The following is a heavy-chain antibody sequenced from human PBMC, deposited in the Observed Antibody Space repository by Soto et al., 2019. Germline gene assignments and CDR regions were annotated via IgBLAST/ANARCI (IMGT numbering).Heavy chain of an antibody. V-gene: IGHV4-59*01. J-gene: IGHJ4*02. CDR3: ARVSADYYDSSGYLSG. D-gene: IGHD3-22*01. CDR2: IYYSGST. CDR1: GGSISSYY. Sequence: SETLSLTCTVSGGSISSYYWSWIRQPPGKGLEWIGYIYYSGSTNYNPSLKSRVTISVDTSKNQFSLKLSSVTAADTAVYYCARVSADYYDSSGYLSGWGQGTLVTVPS.